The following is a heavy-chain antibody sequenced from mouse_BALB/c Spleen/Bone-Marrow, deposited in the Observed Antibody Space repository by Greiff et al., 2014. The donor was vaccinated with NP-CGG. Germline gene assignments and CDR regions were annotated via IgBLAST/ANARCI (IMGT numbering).Heavy chain of an antibody. V-gene: IGHV1-80*01. CDR2: IYPADGDT. CDR1: GYTFSAYY. J-gene: IGHJ3*01. CDR3: AKVSSAFDY. Sequence: VQLQQSGAELVRPGASVKISCTASGYTFSAYYMTWVKQRPGQGLEWIGKIYPADGDTKYNGKFKGKATLTADKSSSTAYMQLSSLTSEDSAVYFCAKVSSAFDYWGQGTTVTVSA.